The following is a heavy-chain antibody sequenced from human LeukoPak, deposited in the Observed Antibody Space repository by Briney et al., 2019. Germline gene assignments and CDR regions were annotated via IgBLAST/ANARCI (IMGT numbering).Heavy chain of an antibody. V-gene: IGHV4-30-2*01. Sequence: PSETLSLTCTVSGGSISSGGHSWSWIRQPPGKGLEWIGYIYHSGSGSTYYNPSLKSRVTISIDKSKNQFSLKLNSVTAADTAVYYCARINDCWSGTTLDVWGEGTTVTVS. CDR3: ARINDCWSGTTLDV. D-gene: IGHD3-3*01. CDR1: GGSISSGGHS. J-gene: IGHJ6*01. CDR2: IYHSGSGST.